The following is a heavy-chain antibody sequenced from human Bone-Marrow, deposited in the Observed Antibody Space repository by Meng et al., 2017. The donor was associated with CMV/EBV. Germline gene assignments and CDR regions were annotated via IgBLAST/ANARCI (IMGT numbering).Heavy chain of an antibody. CDR3: TTDYVLTYYDFWSGYPPFDY. CDR1: GFTFSNAW. V-gene: IGHV3-15*01. D-gene: IGHD3-3*01. CDR2: IKSKTDGGTT. Sequence: GESLKISCAASGFTFSNAWMSWVRQAPGKGLEWVGRIKSKTDGGTTDYAAPVKGRFTISRDDSKNTLYLQMNSLKTEDTAVYYCTTDYVLTYYDFWSGYPPFDYWGQGTLVTVYS. J-gene: IGHJ4*02.